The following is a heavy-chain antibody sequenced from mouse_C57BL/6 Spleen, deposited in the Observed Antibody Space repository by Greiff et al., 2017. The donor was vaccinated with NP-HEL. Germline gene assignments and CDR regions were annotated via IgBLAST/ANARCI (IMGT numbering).Heavy chain of an antibody. V-gene: IGHV6-3*01. CDR1: GFTFSNYW. CDR2: IRLKSDNYAT. J-gene: IGHJ2*01. CDR3: TITGTYYFDY. D-gene: IGHD4-1*01. Sequence: EVMLVESGGGLVQPGGSMKLSCVASGFTFSNYWMNWVRQSPEKGLEWVAQIRLKSDNYATHYAESVKGRFTISRDDSKSSVYLQMNNLRAEDTGIYYCTITGTYYFDYWGQGTTLTVSS.